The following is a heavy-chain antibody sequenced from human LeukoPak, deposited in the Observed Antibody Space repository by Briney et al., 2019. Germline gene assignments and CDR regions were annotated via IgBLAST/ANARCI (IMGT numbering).Heavy chain of an antibody. CDR3: AKSGYNRFDY. J-gene: IGHJ4*02. V-gene: IGHV3-23*01. CDR1: GFAFSGSA. D-gene: IGHD5-24*01. Sequence: GGSLRLSCAASGFAFSGSAMSWVRQARGKGLEWVSSISGSGSGGSTYYADSVKGRFTISRDNSKNTLYLQMNSLRAEDTAVYYCAKSGYNRFDYWGQGTLVTVSS. CDR2: ISGSGSGGST.